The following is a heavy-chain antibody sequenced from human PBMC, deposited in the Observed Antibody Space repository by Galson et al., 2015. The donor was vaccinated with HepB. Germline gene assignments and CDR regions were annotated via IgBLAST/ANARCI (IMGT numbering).Heavy chain of an antibody. CDR1: GFTVSNNY. D-gene: IGHD3-22*01. CDR2: MYRGGTT. J-gene: IGHJ3*02. V-gene: IGHV3-53*01. Sequence: SLRLSCAASGFTVSNNYMSWVRQAPGKGLEWVSVMYRGGTTYYADSVEGRFTISRDNSKNTFFLQMNSLRAEDTAVYYRARGPEAPHYYDSSGLGDAFDIWGQGTMVTVSS. CDR3: ARGPEAPHYYDSSGLGDAFDI.